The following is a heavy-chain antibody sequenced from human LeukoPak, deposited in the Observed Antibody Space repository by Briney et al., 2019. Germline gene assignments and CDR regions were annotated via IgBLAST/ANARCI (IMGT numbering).Heavy chain of an antibody. CDR2: ISGSGGST. CDR3: AKDLASWSPVAFWYFDY. V-gene: IGHV3-23*01. D-gene: IGHD6-19*01. CDR1: GFTFSSYA. J-gene: IGHJ4*02. Sequence: GGTLRLSCAASGFTFSSYAMSWVRQAPGKGLEWVSAISGSGGSTYYADSVKGRFTISRDNSKNTLYLQMNSLRAEDTAVYYCAKDLASWSPVAFWYFDYWGQGTLVTVSS.